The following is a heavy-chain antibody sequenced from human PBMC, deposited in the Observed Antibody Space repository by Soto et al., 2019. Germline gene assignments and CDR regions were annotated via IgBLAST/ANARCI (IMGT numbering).Heavy chain of an antibody. D-gene: IGHD4-17*01. CDR1: GGSISSGGYY. CDR2: IYYSGST. Sequence: QVQLQESGPGLVKPSQTLSLTCTVSGGSISSGGYYWSWIRQHPGKVLEWIGYIYYSGSTYYNPSLKSRVTISVDTSKNQFSLKLSSVTAADTAVYYCARDRRGDYGDYVDYWGQGTLVTVSS. J-gene: IGHJ4*02. CDR3: ARDRRGDYGDYVDY. V-gene: IGHV4-31*03.